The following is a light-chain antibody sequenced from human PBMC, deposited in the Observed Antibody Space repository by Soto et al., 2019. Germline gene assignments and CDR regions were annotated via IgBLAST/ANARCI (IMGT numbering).Light chain of an antibody. V-gene: IGLV2-14*01. J-gene: IGLJ1*01. CDR1: SSDVGAYNY. CDR2: EVT. Sequence: QSALTQPASVSGSPGQSITISCTGTSSDVGAYNYVSRYQHHPGKAPKLMIYEVTTRPSGVSNRFSGSKSGNTASLTISGLQAEDEADYYCSAYTSSNTLEVFGTGTKLTVL. CDR3: SAYTSSNTLEV.